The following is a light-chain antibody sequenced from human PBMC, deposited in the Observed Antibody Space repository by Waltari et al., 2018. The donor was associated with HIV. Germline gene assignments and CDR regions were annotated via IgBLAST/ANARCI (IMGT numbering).Light chain of an antibody. V-gene: IGLV2-23*02. CDR2: EVN. CDR1: SSHLGLYNL. Sequence: QSALTQPASVSGSLGQSISISCSGSSSHLGLYNLVSWYQVSPGKAPKLIIHEVNKRPSGVSDRFSGSKSGKTASLTISGLQTEDEADYYCCSYAGDSNYVFGTGTKVTVL. J-gene: IGLJ1*01. CDR3: CSYAGDSNYV.